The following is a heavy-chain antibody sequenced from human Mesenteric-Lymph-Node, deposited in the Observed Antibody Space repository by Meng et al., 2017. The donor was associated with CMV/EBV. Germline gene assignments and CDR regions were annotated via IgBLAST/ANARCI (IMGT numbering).Heavy chain of an antibody. D-gene: IGHD7-27*01. CDR3: AKEQASNWGLDY. Sequence: SLKISCAASGFTFDDYAMHWVRQAPGKGLEWVAGISWDSGGMDYADSVRGRFTISRDNAKNSLYLQMSSLRPEDTALYYCAKEQASNWGLDYWGQGTLVTVSS. CDR1: GFTFDDYA. J-gene: IGHJ4*02. CDR2: ISWDSGGM. V-gene: IGHV3-9*01.